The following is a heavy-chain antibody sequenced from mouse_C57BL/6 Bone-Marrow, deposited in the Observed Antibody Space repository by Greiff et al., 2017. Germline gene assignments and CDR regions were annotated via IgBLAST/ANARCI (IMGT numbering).Heavy chain of an antibody. V-gene: IGHV1-4*01. D-gene: IGHD4-1*01. Sequence: VKLQESGAELARPGASVKMSCKASGYTFTSYTMHWVKQRPGQGLEWIGYITPSSGYTKYNQKFKDKATLTADKSSSTAYMQLSSLTSEDSAVYYCARGRLGRGWFAYWGQGTLVTVSA. CDR2: ITPSSGYT. CDR1: GYTFTSYT. J-gene: IGHJ3*01. CDR3: ARGRLGRGWFAY.